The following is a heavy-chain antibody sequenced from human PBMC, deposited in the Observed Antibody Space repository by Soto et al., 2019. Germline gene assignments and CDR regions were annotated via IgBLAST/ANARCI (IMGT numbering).Heavy chain of an antibody. CDR3: AKSLVEAVSGTYPD. D-gene: IGHD6-13*01. Sequence: PGXSLRLACAASGFTLSSYWMHWVRQALGKGLEWFSRINRDGSSANYAGSVKGRFTMSRDNAKNTLYLQLNSLRAEDTAVYFCAKSLVEAVSGTYPDWGQGTAVTVSS. CDR1: GFTLSSYW. J-gene: IGHJ4*02. CDR2: INRDGSSA. V-gene: IGHV3-74*01.